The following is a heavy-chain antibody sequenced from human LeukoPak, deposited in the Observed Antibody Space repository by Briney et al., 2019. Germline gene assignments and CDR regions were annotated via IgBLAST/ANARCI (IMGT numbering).Heavy chain of an antibody. CDR2: IYYTGNT. Sequence: PSQTLSLTCTVSGGSISNYYWSWIRQSPGKGLEWIGYIYYTGNTNYNPSLESRVIISVDTSKNQFSLKLSSVTAADTAVYYCARHECGGSCYPEDYWGQGTLVTVSS. CDR1: GGSISNYY. V-gene: IGHV4-59*08. D-gene: IGHD2-15*01. CDR3: ARHECGGSCYPEDY. J-gene: IGHJ4*02.